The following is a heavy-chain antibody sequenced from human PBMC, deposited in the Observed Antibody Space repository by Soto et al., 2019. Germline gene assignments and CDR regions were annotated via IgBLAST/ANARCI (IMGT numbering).Heavy chain of an antibody. V-gene: IGHV4-4*02. Sequence: PSETLSLTCGVSGVSIDSGYWWGWVRQPPGKDLEWLGDLSHGGSTNYNPSLKSRVTISLDTSRNQFSLTLTSVTAADTAVYYCARQCRGVTCHWFVPWGQGTLVTVSS. J-gene: IGHJ5*02. CDR1: GVSIDSGYW. D-gene: IGHD2-15*01. CDR2: LSHGGST. CDR3: ARQCRGVTCHWFVP.